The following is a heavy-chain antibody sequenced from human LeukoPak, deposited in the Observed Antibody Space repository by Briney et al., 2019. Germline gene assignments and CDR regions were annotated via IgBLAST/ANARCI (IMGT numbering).Heavy chain of an antibody. CDR2: INPNSGGT. CDR3: ARDGDSSGYYYYFDY. Sequence: ASVKVSRKASGYTFTGYYMHWVRQAPGQGLEWMGWINPNSGGTNYAQKFQGRVTMTRDTSISTAYMELSRLRSDDTAVYYCARDGDSSGYYYYFDYWGQGTLVTVSS. J-gene: IGHJ4*02. V-gene: IGHV1-2*02. CDR1: GYTFTGYY. D-gene: IGHD3-22*01.